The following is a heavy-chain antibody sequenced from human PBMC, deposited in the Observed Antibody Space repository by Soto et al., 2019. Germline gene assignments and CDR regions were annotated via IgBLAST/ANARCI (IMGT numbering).Heavy chain of an antibody. CDR1: GYTFTSYG. J-gene: IGHJ4*02. CDR3: ASSFCSSFSPFDYFYY. D-gene: IGHD6-6*01. V-gene: IGHV1-18*01. CDR2: ISAYNGNT. Sequence: ASVKVSCKASGYTFTSYGISWVRQAPGQGLEWMGWISAYNGNTNYAQKLQGRVTMTTDTSTSTAYMELRSLRSDDTAVYYCASSFCSSFSPFDYFYYWGQGTLVTVSS.